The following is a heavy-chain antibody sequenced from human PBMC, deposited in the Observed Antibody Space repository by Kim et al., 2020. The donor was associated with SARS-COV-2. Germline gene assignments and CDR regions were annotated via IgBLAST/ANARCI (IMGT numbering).Heavy chain of an antibody. V-gene: IGHV3-53*04. J-gene: IGHJ6*02. CDR3: ARDRTTVTTRGYGMDV. Sequence: SVKGRFTISRHNSKNTLYLQMNSLRAEDTAVYYCARDRTTVTTRGYGMDVWGQGTTVTVSS. D-gene: IGHD4-17*01.